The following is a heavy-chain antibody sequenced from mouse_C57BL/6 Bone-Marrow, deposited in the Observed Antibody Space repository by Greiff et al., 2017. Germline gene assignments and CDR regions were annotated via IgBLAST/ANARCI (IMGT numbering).Heavy chain of an antibody. CDR3: AREGGYYGSSLAY. CDR1: GSTFTRYW. Sequence: VQLHQPGAELVMPGASVKLSCKASGSTFTRYWMHWVKQRPGQGLEWIGEIDPSDSYTNYNQKFKGKSTLTVDKSSSTAYMQLSSRTSEDSAVYYCAREGGYYGSSLAYWGQGTLVTVSA. D-gene: IGHD1-1*01. J-gene: IGHJ3*01. V-gene: IGHV1-69*01. CDR2: IDPSDSYT.